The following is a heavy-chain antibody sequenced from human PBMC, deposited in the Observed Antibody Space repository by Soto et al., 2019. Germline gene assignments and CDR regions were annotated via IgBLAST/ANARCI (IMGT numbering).Heavy chain of an antibody. CDR1: GGSFSGYY. Sequence: QVQLQQWGAGLLKPSETLSLTCAVYGGSFSGYYWSWIRQPPGKGLEWIGEINHSGSTNYNPSLKSRVTISVDTSQNQFSLKLSSVTAADTAVYYCARGDAYYYDSSGYTYYYYYYGMDVWGQGTTVTVSS. J-gene: IGHJ6*02. CDR3: ARGDAYYYDSSGYTYYYYYYGMDV. V-gene: IGHV4-34*01. CDR2: INHSGST. D-gene: IGHD3-22*01.